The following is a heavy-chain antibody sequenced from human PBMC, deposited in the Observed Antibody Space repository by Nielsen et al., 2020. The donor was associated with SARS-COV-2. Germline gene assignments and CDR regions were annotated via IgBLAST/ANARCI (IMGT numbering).Heavy chain of an antibody. J-gene: IGHJ4*02. D-gene: IGHD3-10*01. CDR2: MFYNGRT. V-gene: IGHV4-59*01. CDR3: ARGYYNVDY. Sequence: SETLSLTCTVSGGSISRDYWSWIRQPPGGKLEWIGYMFYNGRTNYSPSLKGRVTISLGTSRSQSSLKLKSVTSADTAVYYCARGYYNVDYWGRGTLVAVSS. CDR1: GGSISRDY.